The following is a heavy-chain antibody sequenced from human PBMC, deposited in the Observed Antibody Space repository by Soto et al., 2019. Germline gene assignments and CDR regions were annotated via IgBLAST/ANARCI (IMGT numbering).Heavy chain of an antibody. Sequence: TGESLKISCQGSGYSFTSYWISWVRQMPGKGLEWMGRIDPSDSYTNYSPTFQGHVTISADKSISTAYLLWSSLKASDTAMYYCARSYSGCPFDYWGQGTLVTVSS. CDR1: GYSFTSYW. J-gene: IGHJ4*02. V-gene: IGHV5-10-1*01. CDR3: ARSYSGCPFDY. D-gene: IGHD1-26*01. CDR2: IDPSDSYT.